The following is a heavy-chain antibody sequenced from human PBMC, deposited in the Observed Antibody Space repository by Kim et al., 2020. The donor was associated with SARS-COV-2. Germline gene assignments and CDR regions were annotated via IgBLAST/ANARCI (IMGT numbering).Heavy chain of an antibody. V-gene: IGHV3-15*01. D-gene: IGHD3-10*01. J-gene: IGHJ4*02. Sequence: DYAAPVKGRFTISRNDSKNTLYLQMNSLKTEDTAVYYCTTAPDLGFGEFDYWGQGTLVTVSS. CDR3: TTAPDLGFGEFDY.